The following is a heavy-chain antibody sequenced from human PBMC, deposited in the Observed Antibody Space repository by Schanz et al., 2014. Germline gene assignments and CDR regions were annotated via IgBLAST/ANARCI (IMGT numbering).Heavy chain of an antibody. V-gene: IGHV3-30*04. CDR1: GFSFRGHA. CDR2: ISTDGTNT. CDR3: TRDRGALVTHNDALNL. Sequence: QVQLVESGGGVVQPGRSLRLSCAGSGFSFRGHAMHWVRQAPGKGLEKVAAISTDGTNTYYAASVRGRFTISRDNSKNTVYLQMDSLRSEDTAVYYCTRDRGALVTHNDALNLWGQGTMVSVSS. J-gene: IGHJ3*01. D-gene: IGHD2-8*02.